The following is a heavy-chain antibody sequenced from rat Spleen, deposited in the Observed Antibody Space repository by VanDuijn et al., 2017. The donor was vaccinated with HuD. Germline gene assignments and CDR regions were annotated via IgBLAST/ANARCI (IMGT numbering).Heavy chain of an antibody. V-gene: IGHV2-1*01. CDR2: IWGDGSS. CDR1: GFSLTSNS. Sequence: QVQLKESGPGLVQPSQTLSLTCTVSGFSLTSNSVHWVRQPPGKGLEWMGGIWGDGSSDYNSALKSRLSISRDTSKSQVFLKMSSLQTEDTATYYCARGELPGYMDYWGQGVMVTVSS. CDR3: ARGELPGYMDY. J-gene: IGHJ2*01. D-gene: IGHD1-4*01.